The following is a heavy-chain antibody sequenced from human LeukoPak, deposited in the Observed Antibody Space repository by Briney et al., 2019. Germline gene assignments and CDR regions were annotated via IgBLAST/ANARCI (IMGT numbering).Heavy chain of an antibody. CDR1: GFIFSNYE. J-gene: IGHJ3*02. Sequence: GGSLRLSCAASGFIFSNYEMNWVRQAPGKGLEWVSYITSGGNIVHYADSVQGRFTMSRDNAKNSLFLQMTSLRDEDTAVYYCAKVRQQLLQGLAAFDIWGQGTMVTVSS. CDR3: AKVRQQLLQGLAAFDI. D-gene: IGHD6-13*01. CDR2: ITSGGNIV. V-gene: IGHV3-48*03.